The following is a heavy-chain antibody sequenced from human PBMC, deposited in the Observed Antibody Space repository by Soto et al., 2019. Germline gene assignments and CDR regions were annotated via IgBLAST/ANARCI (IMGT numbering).Heavy chain of an antibody. Sequence: EVLLVESGGGLIQPGGSLRLSCAASGFSVSSHYMHWVRQAPGKGLEWVSLIYSGGGTYYTDSVKGRFTISRDNSKNTLYLQTNNMRADDTAVYYCASAGGIAAAATLGYWGQGTLVTVSS. CDR2: IYSGGGT. V-gene: IGHV3-53*01. CDR3: ASAGGIAAAATLGY. J-gene: IGHJ4*02. CDR1: GFSVSSHY. D-gene: IGHD6-13*01.